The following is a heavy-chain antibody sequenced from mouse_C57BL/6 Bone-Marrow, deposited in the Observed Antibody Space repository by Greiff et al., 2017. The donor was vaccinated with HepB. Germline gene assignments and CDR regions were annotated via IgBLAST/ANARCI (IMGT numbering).Heavy chain of an antibody. J-gene: IGHJ2*01. CDR2: ISSGSSTI. CDR1: GFTFSDYG. CDR3: ARNYGSDY. D-gene: IGHD1-1*01. V-gene: IGHV5-17*01. Sequence: VQLQQSGGGLVKPGGSLKLSCAASGFTFSDYGMHWVRQAPEKGLEWVACISSGSSTIYYADTVKGRFTISRDNAKNTLFLQMTSLRSEDTAMYYCARNYGSDYWGQGTTLTVSS.